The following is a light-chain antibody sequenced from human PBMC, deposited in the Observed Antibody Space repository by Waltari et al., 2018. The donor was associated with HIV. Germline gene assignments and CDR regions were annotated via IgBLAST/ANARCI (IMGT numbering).Light chain of an antibody. CDR1: NIGSRS. J-gene: IGLJ2*01. V-gene: IGLV3-21*02. Sequence: SYVLTQPPSVSVAPGQTARITCGGHNIGSRSVHWYLQRPGQVVYDDSDRPSGISERFSGSNSGDTATLTISRVEVGDEADYYCQVWDGSSDHGIFGGGAKLTVL. CDR2: DDS. CDR3: QVWDGSSDHGI.